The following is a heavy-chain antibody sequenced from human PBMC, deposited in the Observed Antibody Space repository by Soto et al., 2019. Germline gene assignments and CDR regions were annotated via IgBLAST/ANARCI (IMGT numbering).Heavy chain of an antibody. D-gene: IGHD3-3*01. V-gene: IGHV4-39*07. CDR1: GGSISSSSYY. CDR3: ASLLTNREGGYP. Sequence: SETLSLTCTVSGGSISSSSYYWGWIRQPPGKGLEWIGSIYYSGSTNYNPSLKSRVTISVDKSKNQFSLKLSSVTAADTAVYYCASLLTNREGGYPWGQGTLVTVPQ. CDR2: IYYSGST. J-gene: IGHJ5*02.